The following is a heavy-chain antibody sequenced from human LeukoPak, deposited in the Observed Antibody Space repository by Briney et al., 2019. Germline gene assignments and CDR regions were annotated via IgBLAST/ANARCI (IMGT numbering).Heavy chain of an antibody. D-gene: IGHD6-13*01. CDR2: IRYNGSNK. V-gene: IGHV3-30*02. Sequence: GYLRLSCAASGFTFSSYGMHWVRQAPGKGLEWVAFIRYNGSNKYYADSVKGRFTISRDNSKNTLYLQMNSLKAEDTAVYYFANLIAAAGTDYWGQGTLVTVSS. CDR1: GFTFSSYG. J-gene: IGHJ4*02. CDR3: ANLIAAAGTDY.